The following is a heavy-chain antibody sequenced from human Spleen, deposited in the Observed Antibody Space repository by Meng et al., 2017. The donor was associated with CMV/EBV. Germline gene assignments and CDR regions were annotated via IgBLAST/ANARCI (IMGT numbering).Heavy chain of an antibody. Sequence: GSLRLSCTVSGGSISSSSYYWGWIRQPPGKGLEWIGSIYYSGSTYYNPSLKSRVTISVDTSKNQFSLKLSSVTAADTAVYYCARVGGAFYYYYGMDVWGQGTTVTVSS. J-gene: IGHJ6*02. CDR1: GGSISSSSYY. D-gene: IGHD1-26*01. CDR3: ARVGGAFYYYYGMDV. CDR2: IYYSGST. V-gene: IGHV4-39*07.